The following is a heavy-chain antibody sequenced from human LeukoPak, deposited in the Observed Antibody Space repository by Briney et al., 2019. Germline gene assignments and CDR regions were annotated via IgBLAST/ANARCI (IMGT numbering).Heavy chain of an antibody. V-gene: IGHV1-2*02. D-gene: IGHD3-10*01. CDR2: INPNSGAA. CDR3: ARSYGSGSYPYFDY. CDR1: GYTFTDYY. Sequence: ASVKVSCKASGYTFTDYYMHWVRQAPGQGLEWMGWINPNSGAATYAQKFQGRVTMTRDTSISTAYMELSRLRSDDTAVYYCARSYGSGSYPYFDYWGQGTLVTVSS. J-gene: IGHJ4*02.